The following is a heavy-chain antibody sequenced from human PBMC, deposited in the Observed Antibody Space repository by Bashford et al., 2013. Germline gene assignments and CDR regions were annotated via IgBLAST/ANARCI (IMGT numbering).Heavy chain of an antibody. CDR2: IIPIFGTA. CDR3: ATEDRITMIN. J-gene: IGHJ1*01. V-gene: IGHV1-69*06. D-gene: IGHD3-22*01. Sequence: WVRQAPGQGLEWMGGIIPIFGTANYAQKFQGRVTMTEDTSTDTAYMELSSLRSEDTAVYYCATEDRITMINWGQGTLVTVSS.